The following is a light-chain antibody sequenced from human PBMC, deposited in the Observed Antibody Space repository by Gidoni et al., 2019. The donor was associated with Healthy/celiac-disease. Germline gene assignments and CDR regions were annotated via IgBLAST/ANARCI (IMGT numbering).Light chain of an antibody. CDR2: SAS. V-gene: IGKV3-15*01. CDR3: QQYNNWPRT. Sequence: EIVMTPSPATLSVSPGKRATRSCRASQSVSSNLAWYQQKPGQAPRLLIYSASTRATGIPARFSGSGSGTEFTLTISSLQSEDFAVYYCQQYNNWPRTFGQGTKVEIK. J-gene: IGKJ1*01. CDR1: QSVSSN.